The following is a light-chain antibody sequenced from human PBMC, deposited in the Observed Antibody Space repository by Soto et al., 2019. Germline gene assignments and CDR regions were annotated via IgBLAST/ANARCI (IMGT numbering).Light chain of an antibody. CDR3: QVWDSSTDV. Sequence: ELTQPLSVSVALGQTARITCGGNNIGSKNVHWYQQKPGQAPVLVIYRDSNRPSGIPERFSGSNSGNTATLTISRAQAGDEADYYCQVWDSSTDVFGTGTKVTVL. CDR2: RDS. V-gene: IGLV3-9*01. J-gene: IGLJ1*01. CDR1: NIGSKN.